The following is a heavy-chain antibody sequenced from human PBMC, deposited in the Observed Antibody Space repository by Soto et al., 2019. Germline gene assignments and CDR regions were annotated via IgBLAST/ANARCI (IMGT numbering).Heavy chain of an antibody. J-gene: IGHJ4*02. CDR3: AKEEGYSSGWTEIDY. Sequence: PGGSLRLSCAASGFTVGNNYMSWVRQAPGKGLEWVSIIYSGGSTYYADSVKGRFTISRDNSKNTLYLQMNSLRAEDTAVYYCAKEEGYSSGWTEIDYWGQGTLVTVSS. CDR1: GFTVGNNY. V-gene: IGHV3-53*01. D-gene: IGHD6-19*01. CDR2: IYSGGST.